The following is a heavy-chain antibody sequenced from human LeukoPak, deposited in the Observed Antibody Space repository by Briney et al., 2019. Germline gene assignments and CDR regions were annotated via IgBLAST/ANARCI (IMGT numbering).Heavy chain of an antibody. V-gene: IGHV4-4*02. Sequence: SGTLSLTCAVSGGSISSSNWWSWVRQPPGKGLEWIGEIYHSGSTNYNPSLKSRVTISVDKSKNQFSLKLSSVTAADTAVYYCARVDSTYGYAGGNYFDSWGQGTLVTVSS. CDR3: ARVDSTYGYAGGNYFDS. CDR2: IYHSGST. J-gene: IGHJ4*02. D-gene: IGHD5-18*01. CDR1: GGSISSSNW.